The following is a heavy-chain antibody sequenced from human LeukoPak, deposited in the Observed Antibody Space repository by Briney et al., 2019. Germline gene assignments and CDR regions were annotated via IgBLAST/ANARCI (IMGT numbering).Heavy chain of an antibody. CDR1: GYSISSDYY. J-gene: IGHJ5*02. Sequence: SETLSLTCTVSGYSISSDYYWGWIRQPPGKGLEWIGNVYHSGNTYYNPSLKSRVTISVDTSKNQFSLKLTSVTAADTAVYYCARARDSAYDLNWFDPWGQGTLVTVSS. CDR2: VYHSGNT. CDR3: ARARDSAYDLNWFDP. V-gene: IGHV4-38-2*02. D-gene: IGHD5-12*01.